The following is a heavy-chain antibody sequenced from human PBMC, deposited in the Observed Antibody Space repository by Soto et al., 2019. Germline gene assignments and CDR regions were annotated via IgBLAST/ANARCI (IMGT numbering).Heavy chain of an antibody. V-gene: IGHV3-48*03. Sequence: EVQLVESGGGLVQAGGSLRLFCAVSGFTFSSYEMNWVRQAPGKGLEWVSYIGTSGKTIYYADSVRGRFTISRDNAKNSLYLQMNSLRAEDTAVYYCAKVGGKPHYFDYWGQGTLVTVSS. CDR1: GFTFSSYE. D-gene: IGHD2-15*01. CDR2: IGTSGKTI. J-gene: IGHJ4*02. CDR3: AKVGGKPHYFDY.